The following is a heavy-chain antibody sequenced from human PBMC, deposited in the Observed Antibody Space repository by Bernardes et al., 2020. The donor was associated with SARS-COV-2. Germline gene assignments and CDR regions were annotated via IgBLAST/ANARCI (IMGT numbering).Heavy chain of an antibody. Sequence: GGSLRLSCAASGFTVSSNYMSWVRQAPGKGLDWVSVIYPGVGTYYTDSVKGRFTISRDNSKNTLFLQMSSLRAEDTAVYYCARLLYGDYHDYWSQGTLVTDSS. D-gene: IGHD2-8*01. J-gene: IGHJ4*02. CDR3: ARLLYGDYHDY. V-gene: IGHV3-53*01. CDR2: IYPGVGT. CDR1: GFTVSSNY.